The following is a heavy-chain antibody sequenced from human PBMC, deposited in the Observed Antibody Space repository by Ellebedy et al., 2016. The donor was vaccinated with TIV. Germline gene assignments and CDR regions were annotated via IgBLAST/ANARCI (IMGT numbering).Heavy chain of an antibody. CDR3: ARDVDKDPVTTDY. J-gene: IGHJ4*02. Sequence: GSLRLSXTVSGVSISSSFYYWGWIRQPPGKGLEWIGNINYSGSTYNNPSLKSRVTISVDTSKNQFSLKLSSVTAADTAVYYCARDVDKDPVTTDYWGQGTLVTVSS. D-gene: IGHD4-17*01. CDR2: INYSGST. V-gene: IGHV4-39*02. CDR1: GVSISSSFYY.